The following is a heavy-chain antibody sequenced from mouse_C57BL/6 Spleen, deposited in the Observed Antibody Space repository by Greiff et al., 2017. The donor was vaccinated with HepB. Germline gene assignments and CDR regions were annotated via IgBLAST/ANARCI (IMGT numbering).Heavy chain of an antibody. CDR2: IDPSDSYT. D-gene: IGHD1-1*01. J-gene: IGHJ4*01. V-gene: IGHV1-69*01. CDR3: ARRGYYGSSSYAMDY. Sequence: QVQLKQPGAELVMPGASVKLSCKASGYTFTSYWMHWVKQRPGQGLEWIGEIDPSDSYTNYNQKFKGKSTLTVDKSSSTAYMQLSSLTSEDSAVYYCARRGYYGSSSYAMDYWGQGTSVTVSS. CDR1: GYTFTSYW.